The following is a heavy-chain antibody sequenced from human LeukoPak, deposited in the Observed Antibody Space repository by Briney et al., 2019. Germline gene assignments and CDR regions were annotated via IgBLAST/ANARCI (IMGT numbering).Heavy chain of an antibody. CDR3: ARRSVRIQADYNSDY. D-gene: IGHD3-16*01. CDR1: GYIFTSYW. Sequence: GESLKISCKASGYIFTSYWIAWVRQMPGKGLEWMASIYPGGSDTRYSPSFQGLVTISADKSISTAYLQWSSLEASDTAMYYCARRSVRIQADYNSDYGGQGTLATVPS. J-gene: IGHJ4*02. CDR2: IYPGGSDT. V-gene: IGHV5-51*01.